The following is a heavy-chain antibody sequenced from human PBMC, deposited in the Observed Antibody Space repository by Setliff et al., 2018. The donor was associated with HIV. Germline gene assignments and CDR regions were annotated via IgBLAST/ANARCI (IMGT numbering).Heavy chain of an antibody. J-gene: IGHJ5*02. CDR3: ARHFGISYRSPFDP. CDR1: GYTFSNYW. Sequence: PGESLKISCVASGYTFSNYWIAWVRQMPGKGLDWVGLMYPGASDTRYSPSFQGQVTISVDKSTSTAYLQWSSLKASDSAIYYCARHFGISYRSPFDPWGQGTLVTVSS. D-gene: IGHD3-3*01. CDR2: MYPGASDT. V-gene: IGHV5-51*01.